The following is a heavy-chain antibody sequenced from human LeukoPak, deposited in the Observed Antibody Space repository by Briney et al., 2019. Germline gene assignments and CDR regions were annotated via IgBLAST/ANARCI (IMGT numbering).Heavy chain of an antibody. J-gene: IGHJ4*02. CDR1: GGTFSSYA. D-gene: IGHD2-2*01. Sequence: SVKVSCKASGGTFSSYAISWVRQAPGQGLEWMGGIIPIFGTANYAQKFQGRVTITTDESTSTAYMELSSLRSEDTAVYYCAMSTYCSSTSCPFDYWGQGPLVTVSS. CDR3: AMSTYCSSTSCPFDY. V-gene: IGHV1-69*05. CDR2: IIPIFGTA.